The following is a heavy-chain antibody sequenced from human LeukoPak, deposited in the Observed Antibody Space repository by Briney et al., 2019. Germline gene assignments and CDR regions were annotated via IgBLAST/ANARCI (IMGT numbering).Heavy chain of an antibody. J-gene: IGHJ4*02. CDR3: ARWHWNDGLYFDY. D-gene: IGHD1-1*01. CDR1: GYSFTSYW. Sequence: GESLKISCKGSGYSFTSYWIGWVRQMPGKGLEWMGVIYPGDSDTRYSPSFQGQVTISADKSISTAYLQWSSLKASDTAMYYCARWHWNDGLYFDYWGQGTLVTVSS. CDR2: IYPGDSDT. V-gene: IGHV5-51*01.